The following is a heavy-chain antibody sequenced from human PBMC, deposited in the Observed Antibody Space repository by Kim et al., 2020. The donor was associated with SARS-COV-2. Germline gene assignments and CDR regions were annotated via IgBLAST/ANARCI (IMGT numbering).Heavy chain of an antibody. J-gene: IGHJ4*02. CDR3: TRDMHGPAGDYFDY. V-gene: IGHV3-49*04. CDR1: GFTFGDYA. CDR2: IRSKAYGGTT. D-gene: IGHD2-2*01. Sequence: GGSLRLSCTASGFTFGDYAMSWVRQAPGKGLEWVGFIRSKAYGGTTEYAASVKGRFTISRDDSKSIAYLQMNSLKTEDTAVYYCTRDMHGPAGDYFDYWGQGTLVTVSS.